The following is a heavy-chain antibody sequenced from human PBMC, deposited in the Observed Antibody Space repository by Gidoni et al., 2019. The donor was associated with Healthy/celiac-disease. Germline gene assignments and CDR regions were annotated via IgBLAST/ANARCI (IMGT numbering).Heavy chain of an antibody. J-gene: IGHJ6*02. Sequence: EVQLLESGGGLVQPGGSLRLSCAASGVTFSSYAMSWVRQAPGKGLEWVSAISGSGGSTYYADSVKGRFTISRDNSKNTLYLQMNSLRAEDTAVYYCAKVSIAAPPLYYYGMDVWGQGTTVTVSS. CDR2: ISGSGGST. D-gene: IGHD6-6*01. CDR1: GVTFSSYA. V-gene: IGHV3-23*01. CDR3: AKVSIAAPPLYYYGMDV.